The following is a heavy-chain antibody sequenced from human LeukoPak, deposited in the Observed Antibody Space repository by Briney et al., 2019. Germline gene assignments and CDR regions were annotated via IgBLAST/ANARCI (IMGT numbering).Heavy chain of an antibody. CDR3: ARLYYGDYGGAFDY. CDR2: IYYSGST. J-gene: IGHJ4*02. D-gene: IGHD4-17*01. V-gene: IGHV4-39*01. Sequence: ASETLSLTCTVSGGSISSSSYYWGCIRQPPGKGLEWIGSIYYSGSTYYNPSLRSRVTISVDTSKNQFSLKLSSVTAADTAVYYCARLYYGDYGGAFDYWGQGTLVTVSS. CDR1: GGSISSSSYY.